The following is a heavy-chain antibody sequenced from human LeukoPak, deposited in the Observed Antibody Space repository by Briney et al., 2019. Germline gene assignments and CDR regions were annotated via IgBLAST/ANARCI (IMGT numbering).Heavy chain of an antibody. J-gene: IGHJ4*02. Sequence: GGSLRLSCAASGFTFSNYSMNWVRQAPGKGLEWVTAISSSSSYIYYADSVKGRFTISRDNAKNSLYLQINSLRAEDTAVYYCAREEDVWGSYRYWGRGTLVSVS. V-gene: IGHV3-21*01. D-gene: IGHD3-16*02. CDR1: GFTFSNYS. CDR2: ISSSSSYI. CDR3: AREEDVWGSYRY.